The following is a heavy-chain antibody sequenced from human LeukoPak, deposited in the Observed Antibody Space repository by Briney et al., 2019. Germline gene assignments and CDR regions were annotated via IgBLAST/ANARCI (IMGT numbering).Heavy chain of an antibody. CDR3: ARDLRGYSGWYRGYDY. CDR1: GFTFSSYS. D-gene: IGHD6-19*01. J-gene: IGHJ4*02. CDR2: ISSSSSYI. Sequence: GGSLRLSCAASGFTFSSYSMNWVRQAPGKGLKWVSSISSSSSYIYYADSVKGRFTISRDNAKNSLYLQMNSLRAEDTAVYYCARDLRGYSGWYRGYDYWGQGTLVTVSS. V-gene: IGHV3-21*01.